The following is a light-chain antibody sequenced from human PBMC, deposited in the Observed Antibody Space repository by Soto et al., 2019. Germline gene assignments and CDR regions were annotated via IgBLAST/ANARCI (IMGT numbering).Light chain of an antibody. V-gene: IGKV3-15*01. Sequence: EIVMTQSPATLSVSPGERATLSCRASQSVSSTVAWYQQKPGQAPRLLIYGASTRATGIPARFSGSGSGTEFPLTISSLQSEDFAVYYCQQYNDWPKTFGQGTKVEIK. CDR1: QSVSST. CDR2: GAS. CDR3: QQYNDWPKT. J-gene: IGKJ1*01.